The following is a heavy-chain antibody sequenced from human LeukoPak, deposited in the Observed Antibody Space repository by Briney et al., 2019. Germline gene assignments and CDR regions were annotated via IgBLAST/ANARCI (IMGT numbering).Heavy chain of an antibody. J-gene: IGHJ4*02. CDR2: IYYRGST. D-gene: IGHD1-26*01. V-gene: IGHV4-59*01. CDR1: GGSISGYY. Sequence: SETLSLTCTVSGGSISGYYWSWIRQPPGKGLEWIGYIYYRGSTNYNPSLKSRVTISVDTSKNQFSLKLSSVTAADTAVYYCARAAVGAIDYWGQGTLVTVSS. CDR3: ARAAVGAIDY.